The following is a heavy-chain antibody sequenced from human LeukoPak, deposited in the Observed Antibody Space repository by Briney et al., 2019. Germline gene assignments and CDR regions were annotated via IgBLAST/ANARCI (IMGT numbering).Heavy chain of an antibody. Sequence: SVKVSCKASGGTFSSYAISWVRQAPGQGLEWMGRIIPILGIANYAQKFQGRVTINADKSSSTTYMELTSLRSEDTAMYYCARDHCSRGSCLGGHWGQGTLVTVSS. J-gene: IGHJ4*02. CDR3: ARDHCSRGSCLGGH. D-gene: IGHD2-15*01. V-gene: IGHV1-69*04. CDR2: IIPILGIA. CDR1: GGTFSSYA.